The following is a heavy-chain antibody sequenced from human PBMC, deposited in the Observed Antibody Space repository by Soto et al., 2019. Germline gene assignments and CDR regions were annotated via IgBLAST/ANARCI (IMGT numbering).Heavy chain of an antibody. CDR1: GFTVFINY. CDR3: AREPYGDSQYFDY. D-gene: IGHD2-21*02. J-gene: IGHJ4*02. CDR2: IYSGYNT. Sequence: GGSLRLSCAVSGFTVFINYMSWVRQAPGKGLEWVSVIYSGYNTYYADSVKGRFTVSRDNSKNTIYLQANSLRAEDTAVYYCAREPYGDSQYFDYWGQGTPVTVSS. V-gene: IGHV3-53*05.